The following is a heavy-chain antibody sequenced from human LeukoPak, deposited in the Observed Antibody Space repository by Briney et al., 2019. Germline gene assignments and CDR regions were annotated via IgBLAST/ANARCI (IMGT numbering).Heavy chain of an antibody. V-gene: IGHV3-9*03. CDR3: TKEVQRWHSYFYRPSYALDI. D-gene: IGHD3-22*01. CDR2: ISANGGFI. CDR1: GLNFDDYA. J-gene: IGHJ3*02. Sequence: PGRSLRLSCAVSGLNFDDYAIHWVRQGPGKGLEWVAGISANGGFISYGESVKGRFTISRDNPRNSVFLQMNFLRAEDMAMYFCTKEVQRWHSYFYRPSYALDIWGQGTMVSVSS.